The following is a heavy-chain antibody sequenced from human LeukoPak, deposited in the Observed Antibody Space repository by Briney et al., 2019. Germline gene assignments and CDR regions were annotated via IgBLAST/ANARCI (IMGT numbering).Heavy chain of an antibody. CDR1: GFTFGDFG. CDR2: ISGSGGTT. CDR3: AKNIAAPTTPFDY. J-gene: IGHJ4*02. V-gene: IGHV3-23*01. D-gene: IGHD6-13*01. Sequence: PGGSLRLSCTASGFTFGDFGMGWVRQAPGKGLEWVSGISGSGGTTYYADSVKGRFTISRDNSKNTLYLQMNYLRAEDTALYYCAKNIAAPTTPFDYWGQGTLVTVSS.